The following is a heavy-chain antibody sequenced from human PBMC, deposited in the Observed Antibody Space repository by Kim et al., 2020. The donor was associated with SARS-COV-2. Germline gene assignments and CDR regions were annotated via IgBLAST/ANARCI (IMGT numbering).Heavy chain of an antibody. Sequence: ASVKVSCKASGYTFTTYGITWVRQAPGQGLEWMGWIYTYNGNPNYAQNLQDRVTMTTDTSTRTAFMELRSLRSDDTAIYYCARGGASRPMEFWGQGTLVTVSS. CDR2: IYTYNGNP. V-gene: IGHV1-18*01. CDR1: GYTFTTYG. J-gene: IGHJ4*02. CDR3: ARGGASRPMEF. D-gene: IGHD3-10*01.